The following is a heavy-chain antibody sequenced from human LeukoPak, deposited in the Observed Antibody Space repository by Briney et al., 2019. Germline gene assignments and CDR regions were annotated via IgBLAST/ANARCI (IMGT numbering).Heavy chain of an antibody. CDR2: ILDNGGDT. J-gene: IGHJ4*02. CDR1: GFTFRNYG. D-gene: IGHD3-22*01. Sequence: GGSLRLSCAASGFTFRNYGMNWVRQAPGKGLQWVSGILDNGGDTFYADSVKGRFTISRDNSKNTLYLQMNSLRAEDTAVYYCAKDARYYYDSSGGFDYWGQGTLVTVSS. V-gene: IGHV3-23*01. CDR3: AKDARYYYDSSGGFDY.